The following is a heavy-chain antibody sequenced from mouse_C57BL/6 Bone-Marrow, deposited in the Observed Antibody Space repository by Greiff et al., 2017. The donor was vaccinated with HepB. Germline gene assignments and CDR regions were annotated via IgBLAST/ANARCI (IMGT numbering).Heavy chain of an antibody. CDR1: GFNIKDDY. CDR3: TRPYYYGLSFDY. J-gene: IGHJ2*01. CDR2: IDPENGDT. V-gene: IGHV14-4*01. D-gene: IGHD1-1*01. Sequence: EVQLQQSGAELVRPGASVKLSCTASGFNIKDDYMHWVKQRPEQGLEWIGWIDPENGDTEYASKFQGKATITADTSSNTAYLQLSSLTSEDTAVYYCTRPYYYGLSFDYWGQGTTLTVSS.